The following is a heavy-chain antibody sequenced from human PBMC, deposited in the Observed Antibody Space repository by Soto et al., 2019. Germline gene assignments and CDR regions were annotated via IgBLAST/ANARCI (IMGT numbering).Heavy chain of an antibody. CDR3: ARAPRPAAIAVLDH. CDR2: VNPRNGDA. CDR1: GYSFTSYN. J-gene: IGHJ4*02. Sequence: QVQLEQSGTEVKEPGASVKVSCKASGYSFTSYNINWVRQTTGQGLEWMGWVNPRNGDAGLAQRFQGRVTMSSDTSITTAFVEVSSLAPEDAAIYFCARAPRPAAIAVLDHWGQGTLVSVSS. V-gene: IGHV1-8*01. D-gene: IGHD2-2*01.